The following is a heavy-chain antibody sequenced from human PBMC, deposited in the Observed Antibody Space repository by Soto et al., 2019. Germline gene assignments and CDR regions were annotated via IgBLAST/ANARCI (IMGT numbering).Heavy chain of an antibody. CDR3: AKEPTYYGSGSLDY. CDR1: GFTFSSYG. D-gene: IGHD3-10*01. Sequence: QVQLVESGGGVVQPGRSLRLSCAASGFTFSSYGMHWVRQAPGKGLEWVAVISYDGSNKYYADSVKGRLTISRDNSKNTLYLQMNSLRAEDTAVYYCAKEPTYYGSGSLDYWGQGTLVTVSS. V-gene: IGHV3-30*18. J-gene: IGHJ4*02. CDR2: ISYDGSNK.